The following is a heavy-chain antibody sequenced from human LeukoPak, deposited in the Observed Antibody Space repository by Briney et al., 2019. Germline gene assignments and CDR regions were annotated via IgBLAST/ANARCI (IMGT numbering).Heavy chain of an antibody. D-gene: IGHD3-10*01. V-gene: IGHV3-7*01. CDR1: GFTFSSNW. CDR3: AKLAKYFYGSETYYFFEH. Sequence: GGSLRLSCAASGFTFSSNWMSWVRQAPGKGLEWVANIKEDGSEKYYVDSVKGRFTISRDNAKNSLYLQMNSLRVEDTAMYYCAKLAKYFYGSETYYFFEHWGQGTPVTASS. J-gene: IGHJ4*02. CDR2: IKEDGSEK.